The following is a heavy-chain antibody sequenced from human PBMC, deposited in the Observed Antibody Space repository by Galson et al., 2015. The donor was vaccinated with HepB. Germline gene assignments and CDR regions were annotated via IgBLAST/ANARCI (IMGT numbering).Heavy chain of an antibody. CDR2: IYSDGSST. J-gene: IGHJ3*02. D-gene: IGHD3-22*01. Sequence: SLRLSCAASGFTFSSYWMHWVRQAPGKGLVWVSRIYSDGSSTSYADSVKGRFTISRDNAKNTLYLQMNSLRAEDTAVYYCARDLKYHSSGYLIAEIDAFDIWGQGTKVTVSS. V-gene: IGHV3-74*01. CDR3: ARDLKYHSSGYLIAEIDAFDI. CDR1: GFTFSSYW.